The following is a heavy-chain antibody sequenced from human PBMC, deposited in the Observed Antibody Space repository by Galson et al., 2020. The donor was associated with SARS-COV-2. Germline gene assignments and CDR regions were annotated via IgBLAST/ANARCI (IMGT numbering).Heavy chain of an antibody. J-gene: IGHJ5*02. CDR3: ARDLKYFYDSSGFIA. CDR1: GYSFIAHY. Sequence: ASVQVSCQASGYSFIAHYIHWVRQAPGQGLEWMGWSNPNSGGANFSQRFQGRLTMTRDTSIRTAYMKLSNLRSDDTAVYYCARDLKYFYDSSGFIAWGQGTLVTVSS. CDR2: SNPNSGGA. D-gene: IGHD3-22*01. V-gene: IGHV1-2*02.